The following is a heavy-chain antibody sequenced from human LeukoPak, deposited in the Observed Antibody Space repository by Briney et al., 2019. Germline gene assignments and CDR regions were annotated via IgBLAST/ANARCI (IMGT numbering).Heavy chain of an antibody. D-gene: IGHD5-24*01. J-gene: IGHJ6*03. CDR1: GGSISSSSYY. Sequence: SETLSLTCTVSGGSISSSSYYWGWIRQPPGKGLEWIGSIYYSGSTYSNPSLKSRVTISVDTSKNQSSLRVSSVTAADTALYYCARDFKDGWVNYYYYYYMDVWGKGTTVTVSS. CDR3: ARDFKDGWVNYYYYYYMDV. V-gene: IGHV4-39*07. CDR2: IYYSGST.